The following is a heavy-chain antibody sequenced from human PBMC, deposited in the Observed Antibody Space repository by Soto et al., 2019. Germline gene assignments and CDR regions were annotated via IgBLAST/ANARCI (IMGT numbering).Heavy chain of an antibody. CDR1: GYTFSNYG. CDR3: ARKSSSSSWFDP. D-gene: IGHD6-6*01. V-gene: IGHV1-18*01. CDR2: ISGYDGNT. Sequence: ASVKVSCKASGYTFSNYGITWVRQAPGQGLEWMGWISGYDGNTNYAQNFQGRVTMTTDPSTRTAYMELRSLRSDDTAVYYCARKSSSSSWFDPWGQGTLVTFYS. J-gene: IGHJ5*02.